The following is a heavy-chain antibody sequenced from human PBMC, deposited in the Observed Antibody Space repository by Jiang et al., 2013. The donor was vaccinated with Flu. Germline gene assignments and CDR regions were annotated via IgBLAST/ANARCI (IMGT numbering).Heavy chain of an antibody. J-gene: IGHJ4*02. D-gene: IGHD2-15*01. CDR2: INPNSGGT. CDR3: AIFQYCSGGSLGCHFDY. V-gene: IGHV1-2*06. Sequence: GAEVKKPGASVKVSCKASGYTFTGYYMHWVRQAPGQGLEWMGRINPNSGGTNYAQKLQGRVAMTRDTSISTAYMELSRLRSDDTAVYYCAIFQYCSGGSLGCHFDYWGQGTLVTVSS. CDR1: GYTFTGYY.